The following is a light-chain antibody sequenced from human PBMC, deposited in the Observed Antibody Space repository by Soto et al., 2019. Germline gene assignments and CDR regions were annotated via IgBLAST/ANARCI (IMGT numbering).Light chain of an antibody. Sequence: QSALTQPASVSGSPGQSITISCTGTSSDVGTYNYVSWYQHRPGKAPKLMIYDVSYRPSGVSNRFSGSKSANTASLTIPGLQAEDEADYYCSSYTTSNTPVFGGGTKLTVL. V-gene: IGLV2-14*01. J-gene: IGLJ3*02. CDR3: SSYTTSNTPV. CDR1: SSDVGTYNY. CDR2: DVS.